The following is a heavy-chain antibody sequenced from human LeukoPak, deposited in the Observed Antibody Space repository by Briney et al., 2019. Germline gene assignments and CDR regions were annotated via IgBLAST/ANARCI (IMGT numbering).Heavy chain of an antibody. Sequence: SETLSLTCTVSGYSISSGYFWGWIRQPPGKGLEWIGSIYHSESTYYNPSLKSRITISLDTSKNQFSLKLSSVTAADTAVYYCVSSIIGAFDIWGQGTMVTVSS. CDR3: VSSIIGAFDI. CDR2: IYHSEST. J-gene: IGHJ3*02. D-gene: IGHD2-15*01. V-gene: IGHV4-38-2*02. CDR1: GYSISSGYF.